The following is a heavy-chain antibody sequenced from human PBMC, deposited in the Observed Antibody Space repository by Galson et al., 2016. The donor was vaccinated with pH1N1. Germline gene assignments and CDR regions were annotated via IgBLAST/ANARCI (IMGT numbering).Heavy chain of an antibody. CDR2: ISSSSSYV. D-gene: IGHD3-10*01. Sequence: SLRLSCAASGFTFSSYSMNWVRQAPGKGLEWVSSISSSSSYVDYADSVKGRFTISRDNAKNSLNLQMNSLRAEDTAVYYCARGLGLWFGELSDPTWDYWGQGTLVTVSS. J-gene: IGHJ4*02. CDR1: GFTFSSYS. V-gene: IGHV3-21*01. CDR3: ARGLGLWFGELSDPTWDY.